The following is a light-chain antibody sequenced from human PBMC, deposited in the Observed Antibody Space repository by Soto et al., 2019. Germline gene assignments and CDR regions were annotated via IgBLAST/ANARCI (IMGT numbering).Light chain of an antibody. CDR2: GAY. J-gene: IGKJ1*01. V-gene: IGKV3-15*01. CDR3: QHYNYWPPKT. Sequence: EIVMTQSPATRSVSPLEVTSLSFMASQSVGNNLAWYQQKPGQAPRLLIYGAYTRATGIPARFSGSGSGTDFTLTISSLQSEDFAVYYCQHYNYWPPKTFGQGTKVDIK. CDR1: QSVGNN.